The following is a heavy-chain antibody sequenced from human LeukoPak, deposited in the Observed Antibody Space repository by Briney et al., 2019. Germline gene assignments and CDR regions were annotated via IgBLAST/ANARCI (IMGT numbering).Heavy chain of an antibody. CDR2: MSPNSGNT. J-gene: IGHJ4*02. CDR3: ARNFGGLGY. Sequence: ASVKVSCKASGYTFTSYDINWVRQATGQGLEWVGWMSPNSGNTVYAQKFQGRVTITRNISISTVYLELSSLRSEDTAVYYCARNFGGLGYWGQGTLVTVSS. D-gene: IGHD3-16*01. V-gene: IGHV1-8*01. CDR1: GYTFTSYD.